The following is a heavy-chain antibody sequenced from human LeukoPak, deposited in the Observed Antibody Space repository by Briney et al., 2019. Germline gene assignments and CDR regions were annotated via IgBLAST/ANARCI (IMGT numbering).Heavy chain of an antibody. Sequence: ASVKVSCKASGYTFTSYGISWVRQAPGQRLEWMGWISAYNGNTNYAQKLQGRVTMTTDTSTSTAYMELRSLRSDDTAVYYCARVMITFGGVPNWFDPWGQGTLVTVSS. CDR2: ISAYNGNT. CDR3: ARVMITFGGVPNWFDP. D-gene: IGHD3-16*01. V-gene: IGHV1-18*04. J-gene: IGHJ5*02. CDR1: GYTFTSYG.